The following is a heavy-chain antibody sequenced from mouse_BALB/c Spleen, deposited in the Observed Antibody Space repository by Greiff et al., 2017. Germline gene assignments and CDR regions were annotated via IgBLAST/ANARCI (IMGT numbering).Heavy chain of an antibody. Sequence: EVKLMESGGGLVQPKGSLKLSCAASGFTFNTYAMNWVRQAPGKGLEWVARIRSKSNNYATYYADSVKDRFTISRDDSQSMLYLQMNNLKTEDTAMYYCVRHDGYWFAYWGQGTLVTVSA. V-gene: IGHV10-1*02. CDR2: IRSKSNNYAT. CDR1: GFTFNTYA. D-gene: IGHD2-3*01. CDR3: VRHDGYWFAY. J-gene: IGHJ3*01.